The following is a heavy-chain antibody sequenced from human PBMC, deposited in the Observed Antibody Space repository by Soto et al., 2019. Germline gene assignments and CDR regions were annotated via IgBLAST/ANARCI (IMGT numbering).Heavy chain of an antibody. CDR3: AHAGDYDLLSFDH. CDR1: GFSLTTTSMG. Sequence: QITLKESGPPLVRPAQTLTLTCAFSGFSLTTTSMGVSWIRQPPGKALEWLALIYWDDDQRYSPSLKDRLTISKDTSRSRVVLTISNMNPEDTGTYFCAHAGDYDLLSFDHWGPGTLVTVAS. J-gene: IGHJ4*02. D-gene: IGHD4-17*01. CDR2: IYWDDDQ. V-gene: IGHV2-5*02.